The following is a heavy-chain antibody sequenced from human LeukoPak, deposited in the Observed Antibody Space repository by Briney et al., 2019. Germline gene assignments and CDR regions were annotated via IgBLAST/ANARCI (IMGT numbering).Heavy chain of an antibody. CDR2: IYYSGST. V-gene: IGHV4-39*07. J-gene: IGHJ4*02. CDR3: ARLNTGLERSIDY. D-gene: IGHD1-1*01. Sequence: SDTLSLTCTVSGGFISSSSYYWGWIRQPPGKGLEWIGSIYYSGSTYYNPSLKSRVTISVDTSKNQFSLKLSSLTAQDTAVYYCARLNTGLERSIDYWGPRTLVTVSS. CDR1: GGFISSSSYY.